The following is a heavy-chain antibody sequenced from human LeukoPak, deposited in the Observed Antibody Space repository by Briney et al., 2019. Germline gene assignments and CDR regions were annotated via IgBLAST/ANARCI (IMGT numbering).Heavy chain of an antibody. CDR1: GFTFSSYV. Sequence: PGGSLRLSCAASGFTFSSYVMSWVRQATGKGLEWVSAIGTAGDTYYPGSVKGRFTISRENAKTSLYLQMNSLRAEDTAVYYCARGGYSPRDGYNFNFDYWGQGTLVTVSS. CDR3: ARGGYSPRDGYNFNFDY. V-gene: IGHV3-13*01. D-gene: IGHD5-24*01. CDR2: IGTAGDT. J-gene: IGHJ4*02.